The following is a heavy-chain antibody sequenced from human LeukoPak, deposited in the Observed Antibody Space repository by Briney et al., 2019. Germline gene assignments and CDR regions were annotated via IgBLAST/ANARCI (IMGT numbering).Heavy chain of an antibody. V-gene: IGHV4-59*12. CDR3: AREGNEWELHGDAFDI. CDR1: GGSISSYY. Sequence: SETLSLTCTVSGGSISSYYWSWIRQPPGKGLEWIGYIYYSGSTNYNPSLKSRVTISVDTSKNQFSLKLSSVTAADTAVYYCAREGNEWELHGDAFDIWGQGTMVTVSS. CDR2: IYYSGST. J-gene: IGHJ3*02. D-gene: IGHD1-26*01.